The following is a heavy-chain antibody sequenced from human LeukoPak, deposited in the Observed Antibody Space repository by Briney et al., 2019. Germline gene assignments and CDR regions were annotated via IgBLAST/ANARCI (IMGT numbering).Heavy chain of an antibody. V-gene: IGHV3-21*01. Sequence: GGSLRLSCAAAGFTFSSYSMNWVRQAPGKGLEWVSSISSSSSYIYYADSVKGRFTISRDNAKNSLYLQMNSLRAEDTAVYYCARVDDFWSGYYRYYGMDVWGQGTTVTVSS. D-gene: IGHD3-3*01. J-gene: IGHJ6*02. CDR2: ISSSSSYI. CDR1: GFTFSSYS. CDR3: ARVDDFWSGYYRYYGMDV.